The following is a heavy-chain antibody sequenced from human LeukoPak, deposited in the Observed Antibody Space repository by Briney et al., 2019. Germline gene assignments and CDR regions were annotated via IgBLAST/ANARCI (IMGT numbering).Heavy chain of an antibody. CDR1: GFTFSSYW. J-gene: IGHJ6*02. CDR3: ARGPLYQVPYYEHYYGLDV. CDR2: VKQDGTEQ. Sequence: GGSLRLSCATSGFTFSSYWMSWVRQAPGKGLEWVANVKQDGTEQYYVDSVKGRFAISRDNAKKSVFLQMSSLRAEDTAVYYCARGPLYQVPYYEHYYGLDVWGQGTTVTVFS. D-gene: IGHD3-16*01. V-gene: IGHV3-7*03.